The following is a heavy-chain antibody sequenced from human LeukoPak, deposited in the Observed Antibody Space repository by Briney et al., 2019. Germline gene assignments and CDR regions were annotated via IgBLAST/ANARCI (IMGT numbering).Heavy chain of an antibody. D-gene: IGHD2-8*02. CDR1: GFSFSDYY. V-gene: IGHV3-11*06. CDR3: ARGGTGAFDY. CDR2: ISSRSTYI. J-gene: IGHJ4*02. Sequence: GGSLRLTCTASGFSFSDYYMSWIRQAPGKGLEWISYISSRSTYISDADSVKGRFTISRDNAKNLLFLQMNSLRVEDTALYYCARGGTGAFDYWGQGILVTVSS.